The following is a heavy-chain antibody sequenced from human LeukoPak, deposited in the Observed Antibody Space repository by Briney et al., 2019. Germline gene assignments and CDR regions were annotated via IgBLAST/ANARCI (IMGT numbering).Heavy chain of an antibody. D-gene: IGHD7-27*01. V-gene: IGHV4-59*08. CDR1: GGSISSYY. Sequence: SETLSLTCTVSGGSISSYYWSWIRQPPGKGLEWIGYIYYSGSTNYNPSLKSRVTMSVDTSKNQFSLKLSSVTAADTAVYYCARGMGNSDYWGQGTLVTVSS. J-gene: IGHJ4*02. CDR3: ARGMGNSDY. CDR2: IYYSGST.